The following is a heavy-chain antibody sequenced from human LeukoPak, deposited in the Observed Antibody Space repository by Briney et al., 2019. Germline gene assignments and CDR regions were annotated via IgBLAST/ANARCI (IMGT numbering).Heavy chain of an antibody. Sequence: PSETLSLTCTVSGGSISSYYWSWIRQPAGKGLEWIGRIYTSGSTNYNPSLKSRVTMSVDTSKNQFSLKLSSVTAADTAVYYCARVPITGTTWYFDYWGQGTLVTVSS. D-gene: IGHD1-20*01. CDR3: ARVPITGTTWYFDY. V-gene: IGHV4-4*07. J-gene: IGHJ4*02. CDR2: IYTSGST. CDR1: GGSISSYY.